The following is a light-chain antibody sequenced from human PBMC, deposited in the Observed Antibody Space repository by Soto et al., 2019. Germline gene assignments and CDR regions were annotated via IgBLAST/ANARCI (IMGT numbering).Light chain of an antibody. J-gene: IGKJ1*01. CDR3: HQYDNWPET. V-gene: IGKV3-15*01. CDR2: GAS. CDR1: QSVNSD. Sequence: ETVMTQSPAILSVSPGERATLSCRASQSVNSDLAWYQQKPGQAPRLLIYGASTRATGIPARFSGSGSGTKFTLTISSLQSEDFAVYYCHQYDNWPETFGQGTKVEIK.